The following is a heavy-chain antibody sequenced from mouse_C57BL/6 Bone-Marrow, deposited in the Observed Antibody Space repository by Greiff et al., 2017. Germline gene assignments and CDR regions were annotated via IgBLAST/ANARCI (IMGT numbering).Heavy chain of an antibody. CDR1: GYTFTDYY. Sequence: VQLQQSGPELVKPGASVKISCKASGYTFTDYYMNWVKQSHGKSLEWIGDINPNNGGTSYNQKFKGKATLTVDKSSSTAYMELRSLTSEDSAVYYCARMTVVATGYFDVWGTGTTVTVSS. D-gene: IGHD1-1*01. CDR2: INPNNGGT. CDR3: ARMTVVATGYFDV. V-gene: IGHV1-26*01. J-gene: IGHJ1*03.